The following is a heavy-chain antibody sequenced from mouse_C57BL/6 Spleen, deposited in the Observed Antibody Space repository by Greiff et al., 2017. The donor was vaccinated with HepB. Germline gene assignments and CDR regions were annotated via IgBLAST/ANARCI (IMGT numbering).Heavy chain of an antibody. J-gene: IGHJ2*01. CDR3: ARALLRLYYFDY. CDR1: GFTFSDYG. V-gene: IGHV5-17*01. D-gene: IGHD1-1*01. Sequence: DVKLVESGGGLVKPGGSLKLSCAASGFTFSDYGMHWVRQAPEKGLEWVAYISSGSSTIYYADTVKGRFTISRDNAKNTLFLQMTSLRSEDTAMYYCARALLRLYYFDYWGQGTTLTVSS. CDR2: ISSGSSTI.